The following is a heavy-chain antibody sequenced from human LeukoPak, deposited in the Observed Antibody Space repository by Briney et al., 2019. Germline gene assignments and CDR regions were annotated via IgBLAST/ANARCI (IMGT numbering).Heavy chain of an antibody. CDR3: ARDLTYYCTNGVCRDY. J-gene: IGHJ4*02. D-gene: IGHD2-8*01. CDR1: GGSISSYY. CDR2: IYYSGST. V-gene: IGHV4-59*01. Sequence: SETLSLTCTVSGGSISSYYWSWIRQPPGKGLEWIGYIYYSGSTNYNPSLKSRVTISVDTSKNQFSLKLSSVTAADTAVYYCARDLTYYCTNGVCRDYWGQGTLVTVSS.